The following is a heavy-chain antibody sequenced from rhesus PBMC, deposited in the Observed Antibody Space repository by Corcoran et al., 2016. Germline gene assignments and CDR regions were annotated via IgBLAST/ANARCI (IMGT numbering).Heavy chain of an antibody. J-gene: IGHJ4*01. CDR1: GYTFTDYH. V-gene: IGHV1-111*01. D-gene: IGHD3-22*01. CDR2: GDPEDGEQ. CDR3: ATTVVFLGWSDIDY. Sequence: EVQLVQSGAEVKKPGASVKISCKASGYTFTDYHLHWVPPAPGNGLEWMGRGDPEDGEQDYAQKFQDRVTITRDTSTDTAYMELSILRSEDTAVYYCATTVVFLGWSDIDYWGQGVLVTVSS.